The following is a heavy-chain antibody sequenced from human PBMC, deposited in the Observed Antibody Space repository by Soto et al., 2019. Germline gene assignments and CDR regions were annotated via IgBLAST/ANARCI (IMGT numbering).Heavy chain of an antibody. D-gene: IGHD3-22*01. Sequence: QVQLVESGGGVVQPGRSLRLTCAASGFTFSSNGMRWVRQAPGKGLEWVALVSYDGSKKYYADSVKGRFTISRDNSENTLYLQMNSLRAEDTAVYYCARWVGGSMYDNSGKYDSWGQGTLVTVSS. V-gene: IGHV3-30*03. J-gene: IGHJ5*01. CDR2: VSYDGSKK. CDR3: ARWVGGSMYDNSGKYDS. CDR1: GFTFSSNG.